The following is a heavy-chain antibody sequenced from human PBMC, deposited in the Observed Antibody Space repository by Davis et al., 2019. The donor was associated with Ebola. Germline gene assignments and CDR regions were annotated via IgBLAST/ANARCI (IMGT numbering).Heavy chain of an antibody. V-gene: IGHV1-69*02. J-gene: IGHJ6*04. CDR3: ARGRGYYDFWSGRPDYYYGMDV. CDR2: IIPILGIA. D-gene: IGHD3-3*01. CDR1: GGTFSSYT. Sequence: AASVKVSCKASGGTFSSYTISWVRQAPGQGLEWMGRIIPILGIANYAQKFQGRVTITADKSTSTAYMELSSLRSEDTAVYYCARGRGYYDFWSGRPDYYYGMDVWGKGTTVTVSS.